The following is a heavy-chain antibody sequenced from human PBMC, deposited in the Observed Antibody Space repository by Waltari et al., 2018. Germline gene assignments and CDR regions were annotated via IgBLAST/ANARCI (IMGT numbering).Heavy chain of an antibody. CDR2: IYYSGST. D-gene: IGHD5-12*01. CDR3: ARGESGYGPFDY. CDR1: GGLISRYN. V-gene: IGHV4-59*01. Sequence: QVQLQESGPGLVKPSETLSLTCTVIGGLISRYNWSWFRQPPGKGLEWIVYIYYSGSTNYNPSLKRRVTISVDTSKNQFSLKLSSVTAADTAVYYCARGESGYGPFDYWGQGTLVTVSS. J-gene: IGHJ4*02.